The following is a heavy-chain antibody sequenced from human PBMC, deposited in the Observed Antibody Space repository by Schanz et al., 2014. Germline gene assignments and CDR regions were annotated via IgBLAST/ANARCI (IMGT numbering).Heavy chain of an antibody. CDR3: ARQPGRITVSGVVSNWFDP. CDR1: GLTFSDYY. Sequence: QVQLVESGGGLVKPGGSLRLSCAASGLTFSDYYMSWIRQAPGKGLEWVSYISSSSSYTNYADSVKGRFTISRDNAKNSLYLQMNSLRVEDTAVYYCARQPGRITVSGVVSNWFDPWGQGTLVTVSS. CDR2: ISSSSSYT. V-gene: IGHV3-11*05. J-gene: IGHJ5*02. D-gene: IGHD3-3*01.